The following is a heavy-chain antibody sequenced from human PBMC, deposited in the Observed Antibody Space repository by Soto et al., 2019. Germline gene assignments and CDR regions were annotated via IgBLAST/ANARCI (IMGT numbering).Heavy chain of an antibody. CDR2: TWYDGSSN. CDR3: ARVDRGSSLFYYYYGMDV. V-gene: IGHV3-33*01. CDR1: GFTFSSYG. Sequence: GGSLRLYCAASGFTFSSYGMHWVRQAPGKGLEWVALTWYDGSSNYYADSVKGRFTISRDNSKNTLYLQMDSLRAEDTAVYYCARVDRGSSLFYYYYGMDVWGQGTTVTVSS. J-gene: IGHJ6*02. D-gene: IGHD6-6*01.